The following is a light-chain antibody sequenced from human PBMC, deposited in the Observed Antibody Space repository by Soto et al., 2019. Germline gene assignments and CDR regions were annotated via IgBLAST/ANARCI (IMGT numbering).Light chain of an antibody. CDR1: QSVLYSSNNKSY. J-gene: IGKJ2*01. V-gene: IGKV4-1*01. CDR2: WAS. CDR3: QQYYTTPYT. Sequence: DNVMTQFPDSLTVPLGERATINCKSSQSVLYSSNNKSYLAWYQHKPGQPPKVLIYWASTRESGVPDRFSGSGSRTDFTLTISSLQADDVAVYYCQQYYTTPYTFGQGTKLEIK.